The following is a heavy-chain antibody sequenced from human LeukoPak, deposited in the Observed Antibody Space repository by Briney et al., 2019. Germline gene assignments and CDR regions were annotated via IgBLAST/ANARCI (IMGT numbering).Heavy chain of an antibody. Sequence: SETLSFTCAVYGGSFSGYYWSWIRQPPGKGLEWIGEINHSGSTNYNPSLKSRVTISVDTSKNQFSLKLSSVTAADTAVYYCASSSWSFDYWGQGTLVTVSS. J-gene: IGHJ4*02. D-gene: IGHD6-13*01. CDR3: ASSSWSFDY. V-gene: IGHV4-34*01. CDR1: GGSFSGYY. CDR2: INHSGST.